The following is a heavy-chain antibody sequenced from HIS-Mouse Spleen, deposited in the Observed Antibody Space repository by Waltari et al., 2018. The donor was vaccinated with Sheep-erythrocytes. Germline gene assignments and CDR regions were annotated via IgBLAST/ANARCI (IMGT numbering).Heavy chain of an antibody. CDR1: GGSISSSSYY. CDR3: ARLYYYDSSGYYFDY. J-gene: IGHJ4*02. D-gene: IGHD3-22*01. CDR2: IYYSGST. V-gene: IGHV4-39*01. Sequence: QLQLQESGPGLVTPSETLSLTCPVSGGSISSSSYYWGWIRQPPGKGLEWIGSIYYSGSTYYNPSLKSRVTISVDTSKNQFSLKLSSVTAADTAVYYCARLYYYDSSGYYFDYWGQGTLVTVSS.